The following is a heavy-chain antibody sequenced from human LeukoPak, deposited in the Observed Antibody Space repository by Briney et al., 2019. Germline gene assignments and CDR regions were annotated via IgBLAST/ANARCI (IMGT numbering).Heavy chain of an antibody. V-gene: IGHV1-18*01. Sequence: ASVKVSCKASGYTFTSYGISWVRQAPGQGLEWMGWISAYNGNTNYAQKLQGRVTMTTDTSTSTAYMELRSLRSDDTAVYYCARFKLKYCSSTSCYPEFDYWGQGTLVTVSS. CDR2: ISAYNGNT. CDR3: ARFKLKYCSSTSCYPEFDY. D-gene: IGHD2-2*01. CDR1: GYTFTSYG. J-gene: IGHJ4*02.